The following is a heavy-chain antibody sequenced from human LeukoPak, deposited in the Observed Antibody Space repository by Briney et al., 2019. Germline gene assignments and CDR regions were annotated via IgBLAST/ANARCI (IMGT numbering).Heavy chain of an antibody. CDR3: AKEPRLRTAGWWADDF. J-gene: IGHJ4*02. Sequence: GGSLRLSCATSGFTFVNYGIHWVRQAPGKGLEWVAFIRYDGTTTYYTDSVKGRFTVFRGDSKTTLYLQMNSLRPEDTAVYYCAKEPRLRTAGWWADDFWGQGTLVTVPS. V-gene: IGHV3-30*02. CDR1: GFTFVNYG. D-gene: IGHD2-15*01. CDR2: IRYDGTTT.